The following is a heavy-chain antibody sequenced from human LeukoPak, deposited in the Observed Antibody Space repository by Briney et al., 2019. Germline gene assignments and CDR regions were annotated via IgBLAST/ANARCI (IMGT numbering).Heavy chain of an antibody. CDR3: ARGVVVVPADIPGAFDI. D-gene: IGHD2-2*01. CDR2: IYYSGST. CDR1: GVSISSGDYY. J-gene: IGHJ3*02. V-gene: IGHV4-30-4*01. Sequence: SETLSLTCTVSGVSISSGDYYWSWIRQPPGKGLEWIGYIYYSGSTYYNPSLKSRVTISVDTSKNQFSLKLSSVTAADTAVYYCARGVVVVPADIPGAFDIWGQGTMVTVSS.